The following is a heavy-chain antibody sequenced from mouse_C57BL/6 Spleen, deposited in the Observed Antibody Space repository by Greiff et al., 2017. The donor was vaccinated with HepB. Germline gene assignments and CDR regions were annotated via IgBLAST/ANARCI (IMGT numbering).Heavy chain of an antibody. V-gene: IGHV1-81*01. CDR2: IYPRSGNT. Sequence: VHLVESGAELARPGASVKLSCKASGYTFTSYGISWVKQRTGQGLEWIGEIYPRSGNTYYNEKFKGKATLTADKSSSTAYMELRSLTSEDSAVYFCARDGDYEGDYWGQGTSVTVSS. D-gene: IGHD2-4*01. CDR3: ARDGDYEGDY. CDR1: GYTFTSYG. J-gene: IGHJ4*01.